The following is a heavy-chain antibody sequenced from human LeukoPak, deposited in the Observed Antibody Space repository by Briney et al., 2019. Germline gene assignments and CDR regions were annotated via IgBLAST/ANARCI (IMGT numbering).Heavy chain of an antibody. J-gene: IGHJ4*02. V-gene: IGHV4-39*01. CDR2: IYYSGST. CDR3: ARFKGYHAALS. Sequence: PSETLSLTCTVSGGSISSNNYYWGWIRQPPGKGLEWIGSIYYSGSTYYNPSLKSRVTISVDTSKNQFSLKLSSVTAADTAVYYCARFKGYHAALSWGQGTLVTVSS. D-gene: IGHD2-2*01. CDR1: GGSISSNNYY.